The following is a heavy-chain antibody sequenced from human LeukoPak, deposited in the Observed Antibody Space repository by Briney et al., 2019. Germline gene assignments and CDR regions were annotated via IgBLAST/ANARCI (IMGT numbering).Heavy chain of an antibody. V-gene: IGHV3-33*01. Sequence: GGSLRLSCAASGFTFSSYGMHWVRQAPGKGLEWAAAIWYDGSNKYYADSVKGRFTISRDNSKNTLYLQMNSLRVEDTAVYYCARDYRRGKLPHGPDYWGQGTLVTVSS. D-gene: IGHD1-7*01. CDR3: ARDYRRGKLPHGPDY. CDR1: GFTFSSYG. CDR2: IWYDGSNK. J-gene: IGHJ4*02.